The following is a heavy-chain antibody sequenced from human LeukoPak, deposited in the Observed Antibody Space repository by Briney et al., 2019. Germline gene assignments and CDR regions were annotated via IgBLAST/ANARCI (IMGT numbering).Heavy chain of an antibody. CDR1: GFTFSSYW. Sequence: GGSLRLSCAASGFTFSSYWMSWVRQAPGKGLEWVANIKQDGSEKYYVDSVKGRFTISRDYAKNSLYLQMNSLRAEDTAVYYCASTEGLVAATYFDYWGQGTLVTVSS. CDR3: ASTEGLVAATYFDY. D-gene: IGHD2-15*01. CDR2: IKQDGSEK. V-gene: IGHV3-7*03. J-gene: IGHJ4*02.